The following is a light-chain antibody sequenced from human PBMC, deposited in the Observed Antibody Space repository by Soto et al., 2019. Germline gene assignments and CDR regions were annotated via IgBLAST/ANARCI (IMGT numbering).Light chain of an antibody. CDR3: SSYTSSSTLGVV. J-gene: IGLJ2*01. CDR2: EVS. CDR1: SSDVGGYNY. Sequence: QSVLTQPASVSGSPGQSITISCTGTSSDVGGYNYVSWYQQHPGKAPKLMIYEVSNRPSGVSNRFSGSKSGNTASLTISGLQAEDEADYYCSSYTSSSTLGVVFGGGTKHTVL. V-gene: IGLV2-14*01.